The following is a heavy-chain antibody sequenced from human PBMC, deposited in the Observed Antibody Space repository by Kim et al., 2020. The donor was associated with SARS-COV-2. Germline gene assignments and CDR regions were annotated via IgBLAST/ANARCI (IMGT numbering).Heavy chain of an antibody. V-gene: IGHV3-11*05. J-gene: IGHJ6*02. Sequence: VKGRFTISRDNAKNSLYQQMNSLRAEDTAVYYCARVDNWNYRVRYYGMDVWGQGTTVTVSS. D-gene: IGHD1-7*01. CDR3: ARVDNWNYRVRYYGMDV.